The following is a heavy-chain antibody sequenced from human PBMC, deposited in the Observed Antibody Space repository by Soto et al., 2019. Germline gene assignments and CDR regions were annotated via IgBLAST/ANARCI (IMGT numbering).Heavy chain of an antibody. V-gene: IGHV3-23*01. J-gene: IGHJ5*02. CDR2: ISGSGGST. D-gene: IGHD2-21*02. CDR3: VKNGVVVTANNWFDP. CDR1: GFTFSSYA. Sequence: GGSLRLSCAASGFTFSSYAMSWVRQAPGKGLELVSAISGSGGSTYYADSVKGRFTISRDNSKNTLYLQMNSLRAEDTAVYYCVKNGVVVTANNWFDPWGQGTLVTVSS.